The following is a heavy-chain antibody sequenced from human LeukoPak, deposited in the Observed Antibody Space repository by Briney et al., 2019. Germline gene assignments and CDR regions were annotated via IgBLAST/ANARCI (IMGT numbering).Heavy chain of an antibody. J-gene: IGHJ4*02. CDR2: IRYDGSKK. V-gene: IGHV3-30*02. CDR3: AKDYNRAYYYGSGFDY. D-gene: IGHD3-10*01. CDR1: GFTFSSYG. Sequence: GGSLRLSCAASGFTFSSYGMNWVRQAPGKGLEWVAFIRYDGSKKYSADSVKGRFTISRDNSKNTLYLQMNSLRAVDTAVYYCAKDYNRAYYYGSGFDYWGQGTLVTVSS.